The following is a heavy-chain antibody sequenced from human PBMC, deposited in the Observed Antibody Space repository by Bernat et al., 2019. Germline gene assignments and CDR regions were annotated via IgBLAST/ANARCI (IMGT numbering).Heavy chain of an antibody. Sequence: QVQLQESGPGLVKPSGTLSLTCAVSGGSISSNSYYWGWNRQPPGKGLDWIGTIYYSGITHYNPSLKSRVTISVDTSKNQFSLILSSVTAADTAVYFCARKPNKSGIYYYFDSWGQGTLVTVSS. CDR3: ARKPNKSGIYYYFDS. CDR2: IYYSGIT. D-gene: IGHD3-10*01. J-gene: IGHJ4*02. V-gene: IGHV4-39*01. CDR1: GGSISSNSYY.